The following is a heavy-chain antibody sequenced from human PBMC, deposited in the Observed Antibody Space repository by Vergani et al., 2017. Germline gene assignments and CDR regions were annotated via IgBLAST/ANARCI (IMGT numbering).Heavy chain of an antibody. D-gene: IGHD2-8*01. CDR1: GGSFNDYW. Sequence: QAQLQQWGAGLLKPSETLSLTCAIYGGSFNDYWWTWIRQPQGKGLEWIGEIRHDGITNYSPSLKSRVTISIDTSTHQFSLNLRSVTAADTAVYYCAREGYCTNGVCFTLFDVWGQGALVTVSS. J-gene: IGHJ4*02. CDR2: IRHDGIT. CDR3: AREGYCTNGVCFTLFDV. V-gene: IGHV4-34*01.